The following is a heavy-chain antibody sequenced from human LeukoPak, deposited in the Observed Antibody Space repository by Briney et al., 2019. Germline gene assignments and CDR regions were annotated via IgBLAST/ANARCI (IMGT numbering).Heavy chain of an antibody. J-gene: IGHJ5*02. CDR2: IIPDFGKP. CDR3: AGAAGEGGP. Sequence: SMKVSCKASGYTFTGYYIHWVRQAPGQGLEWMGGIIPDFGKPSYAEKFEGRVTISADASMTAAYMELSSLTSNDTAVYFCAGAAGEGGPWGQGTLVIVST. D-gene: IGHD6-13*01. CDR1: GYTFTGYY. V-gene: IGHV1-69*13.